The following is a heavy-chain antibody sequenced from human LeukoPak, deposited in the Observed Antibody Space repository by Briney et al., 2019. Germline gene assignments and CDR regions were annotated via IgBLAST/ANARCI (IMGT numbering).Heavy chain of an antibody. D-gene: IGHD5-18*01. V-gene: IGHV5-51*01. J-gene: IGHJ4*02. CDR1: GYSFTSYW. Sequence: GESLKISCKDSGYSFTSYWIGWVRQIPGKGLEWMGIIYPVDSDTRYSPSFKGQVTISAEKSINTAYLQWSSLKASDTAIYYCARRGEAMDPFDYWGQGTLVTVSS. CDR2: IYPVDSDT. CDR3: ARRGEAMDPFDY.